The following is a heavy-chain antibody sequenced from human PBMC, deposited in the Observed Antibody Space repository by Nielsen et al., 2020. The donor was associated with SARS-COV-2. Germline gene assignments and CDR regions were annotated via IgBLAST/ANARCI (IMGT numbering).Heavy chain of an antibody. Sequence: GRSLKISCKASGDGLSSYWISWVRQMPGKGPEWMGRIDPSDSYINYSPSFQGHVTISADKSISTAYLQWSSLKASDTAMYYCARHSNYYGSGTMSGWFDPWGQGTLVTVSS. CDR2: IDPSDSYI. CDR1: GDGLSSYW. CDR3: ARHSNYYGSGTMSGWFDP. D-gene: IGHD3-10*01. V-gene: IGHV5-10-1*01. J-gene: IGHJ5*02.